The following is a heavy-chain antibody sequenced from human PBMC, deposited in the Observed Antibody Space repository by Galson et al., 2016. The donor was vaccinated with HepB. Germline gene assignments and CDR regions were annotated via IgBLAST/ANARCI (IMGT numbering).Heavy chain of an antibody. CDR1: GFAFSEYA. Sequence: SLRLSCAASGFAFSEYAIHWVRQAAGKGLEWVSAMDILGDGYYSDSVKGRFTISRENAKSSLYLHMNSLRAEDTALYYCAVIAVAGGTSDYWGQGTLVTVSS. CDR2: MDILGDG. V-gene: IGHV3-13*01. CDR3: AVIAVAGGTSDY. J-gene: IGHJ4*02. D-gene: IGHD6-19*01.